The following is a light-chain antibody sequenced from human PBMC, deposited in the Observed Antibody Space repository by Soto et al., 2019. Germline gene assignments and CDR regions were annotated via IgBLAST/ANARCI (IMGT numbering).Light chain of an antibody. CDR2: DAS. Sequence: DIRMTQSPSSLSASVGDRVTITCQASQNINNYLNWYQQKPGKAPRLLLYDASSLETGVPSRFSGSGSGTDFTFTISSPQPEDIATYYCQHYDHLPITFGQGTRLEIK. CDR1: QNINNY. J-gene: IGKJ5*01. V-gene: IGKV1-33*01. CDR3: QHYDHLPIT.